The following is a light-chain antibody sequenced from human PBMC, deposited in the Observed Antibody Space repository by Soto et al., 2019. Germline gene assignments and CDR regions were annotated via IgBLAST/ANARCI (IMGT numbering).Light chain of an antibody. J-gene: IGLJ1*01. CDR1: SSDVGGYNY. CDR3: NSYTSKSTGV. Sequence: QSALTQPASVSGSPGQSITISCTGTSSDVGGYNYVSWYQQHPGKAPKLIIYEVSNRHSGVSNRFSGSKSGTTASLTISGLQAEDEADYYCNSYTSKSTGVFGTGTKVTVL. V-gene: IGLV2-14*01. CDR2: EVS.